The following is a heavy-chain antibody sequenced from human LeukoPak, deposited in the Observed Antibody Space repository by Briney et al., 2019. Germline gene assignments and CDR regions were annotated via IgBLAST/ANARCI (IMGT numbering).Heavy chain of an antibody. V-gene: IGHV3-30*02. J-gene: IGHJ6*03. CDR1: GFTFSSYG. D-gene: IGHD2-15*01. CDR2: IRYDGSNK. CDR3: AKVGCSGGSCYLTYYYYYYMDV. Sequence: GGSLRLSCAASGFTFSSYGMHWVRQAPGKGLEWVAFIRYDGSNKYYADSVKGRFTISRDNSKNTLYLQMNSLRAEDTAVYYCAKVGCSGGSCYLTYYYYYYMDVWGKGTTVTISS.